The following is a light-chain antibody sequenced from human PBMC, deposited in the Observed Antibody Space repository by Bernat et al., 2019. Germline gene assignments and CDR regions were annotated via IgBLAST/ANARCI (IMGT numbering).Light chain of an antibody. V-gene: IGKV1-6*01. CDR1: QDISND. CDR2: GTS. Sequence: AIQMTQSPSSLSASIGDRVTITCRARQDISNDLGWYQQKPGKAPKFLMYGTSILESGFPSRFSGSGSGTEFTLIIDSLQPEDTATYYCLQDSTYPLTFGGGTTVEVK. J-gene: IGKJ4*01. CDR3: LQDSTYPLT.